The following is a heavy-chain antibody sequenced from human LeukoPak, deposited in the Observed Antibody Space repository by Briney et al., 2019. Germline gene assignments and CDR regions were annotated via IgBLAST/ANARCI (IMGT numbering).Heavy chain of an antibody. J-gene: IGHJ4*02. Sequence: GGSLRLSCSASGFTFSSHAIHWARQAPGKGPEYVSAISSDGGSAYYADSVKGRFTISRDNSKSTLNLQMSSLRADDTAIYYCVFGYAEHLGFDSWGQGTLVSVSS. CDR2: ISSDGGSA. V-gene: IGHV3-64D*09. CDR3: VFGYAEHLGFDS. CDR1: GFTFSSHA. D-gene: IGHD3-16*01.